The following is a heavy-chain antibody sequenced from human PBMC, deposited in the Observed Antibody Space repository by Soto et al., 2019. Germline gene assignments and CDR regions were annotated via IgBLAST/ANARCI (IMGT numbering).Heavy chain of an antibody. V-gene: IGHV4-31*03. D-gene: IGHD2-21*01. CDR2: IYYSGGT. CDR3: AASCVGCGGFNYYGMDV. CDR1: GGSISSGGYY. Sequence: QVQLQESGPGLVKPSQTLSLTCTVSGGSISSGGYYWSWIRQHPGKGLEWIGYIYYSGGTYYNPSLKRRVTISVDTSKNHFSLKLSSVTAADTAVYYCAASCVGCGGFNYYGMDVWGQGTTVTVSS. J-gene: IGHJ6*02.